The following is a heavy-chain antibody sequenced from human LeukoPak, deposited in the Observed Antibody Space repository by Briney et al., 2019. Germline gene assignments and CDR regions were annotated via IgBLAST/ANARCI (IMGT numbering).Heavy chain of an antibody. D-gene: IGHD5-18*01. Sequence: ASVKVCCKASGYTLTGYYMHWVRQAPGQGLEWMGWINPNSGGTNYAQKFQGRVTMTRDTSISTACMELSRLRSDDTAVYYCARGFDTALGYWGQGTLVTVSS. J-gene: IGHJ4*02. CDR1: GYTLTGYY. CDR2: INPNSGGT. CDR3: ARGFDTALGY. V-gene: IGHV1-2*02.